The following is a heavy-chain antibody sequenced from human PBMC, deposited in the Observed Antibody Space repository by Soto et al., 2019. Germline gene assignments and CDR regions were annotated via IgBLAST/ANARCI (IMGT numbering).Heavy chain of an antibody. CDR1: GGSFSGYY. CDR3: ARGPWDYGMDV. J-gene: IGHJ6*02. V-gene: IGHV4-34*01. CDR2: INHSGST. Sequence: SETLSLTCAVYGGSFSGYYCSWIRQPPGKGLEWIGEINHSGSTNYNPSLKSRVTISVDTSKNQFSLKLSSVTAADTAVYYCARGPWDYGMDVWGQGTTVTVSS.